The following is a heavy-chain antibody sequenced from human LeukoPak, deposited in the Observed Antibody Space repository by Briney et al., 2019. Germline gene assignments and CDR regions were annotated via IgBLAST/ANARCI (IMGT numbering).Heavy chain of an antibody. CDR2: VYYTGST. CDR3: ARSYGSSVYDY. D-gene: IGHD4-17*01. J-gene: IGHJ4*02. Sequence: SETLSLTCTVSAGSVTNGDYYWSWLRQPPGKALEWIGYVYYTGSTSYNPSLEGRVTISVDTSKNQFSVKLNSVTAADTAVYYCARSYGSSVYDYWGQGTLVTVSS. CDR1: AGSVTNGDYY. V-gene: IGHV4-61*08.